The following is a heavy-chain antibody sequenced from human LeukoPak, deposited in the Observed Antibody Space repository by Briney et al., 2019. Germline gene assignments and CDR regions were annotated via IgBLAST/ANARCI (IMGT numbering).Heavy chain of an antibody. Sequence: GGSLRLSCAASGFTFSSYGMHWVRQAPGKGLEWMAFIRYDGSNKYYADSVKGRFTISRDNSKNTLYLQMNSLRAEDTAVYYCARGSGWTGRYYFDYWGQGTLVTVSS. CDR1: GFTFSSYG. CDR3: ARGSGWTGRYYFDY. J-gene: IGHJ4*02. CDR2: IRYDGSNK. V-gene: IGHV3-30*02. D-gene: IGHD6-19*01.